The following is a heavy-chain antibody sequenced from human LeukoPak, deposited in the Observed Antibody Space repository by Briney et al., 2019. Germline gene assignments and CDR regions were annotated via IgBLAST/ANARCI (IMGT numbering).Heavy chain of an antibody. CDR3: ARGPNWIVGATYGY. J-gene: IGHJ4*02. CDR2: INHSGST. D-gene: IGHD1-26*01. V-gene: IGHV4-34*01. CDR1: GGSFSGYY. Sequence: SETLSLTCTVSGGSFSGYYWSWIRQPPGKGLEWIGEINHSGSTNYNPSLKSRVTISVDTSKNQFSLKLSSVTAADTAVYYCARGPNWIVGATYGYWGQGTLVTVSS.